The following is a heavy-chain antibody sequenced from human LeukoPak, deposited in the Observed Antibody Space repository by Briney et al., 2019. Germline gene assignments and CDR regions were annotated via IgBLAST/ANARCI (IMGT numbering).Heavy chain of an antibody. CDR2: IYYSGST. CDR3: ARGWELPANFDY. Sequence: SETLSLTCTVSGGSISSYYWSWIRQPPGKGLEWIGYIYYSGSTSYNPSLKSRVTISVDTSKNQFSLKLSSVTAADTAVYYCARGWELPANFDYWGQGTLVTVSS. D-gene: IGHD1-26*01. V-gene: IGHV4-59*01. J-gene: IGHJ4*02. CDR1: GGSISSYY.